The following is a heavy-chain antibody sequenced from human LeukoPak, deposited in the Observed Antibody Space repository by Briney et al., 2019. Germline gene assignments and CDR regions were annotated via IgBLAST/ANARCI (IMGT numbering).Heavy chain of an antibody. Sequence: SETLSLTCTVSGGSISSYYWSWIRQPAGKGLEWIGRIYTSGSTKYNPSLKSRVTMSVDTSKNQFSLKLSSVTAADTAVYYCARVGPRVVVPAAIVDYYYYYMDVWGKGTTVTVSS. CDR2: IYTSGST. D-gene: IGHD2-2*02. CDR3: ARVGPRVVVPAAIVDYYYYYMDV. CDR1: GGSISSYY. J-gene: IGHJ6*03. V-gene: IGHV4-4*07.